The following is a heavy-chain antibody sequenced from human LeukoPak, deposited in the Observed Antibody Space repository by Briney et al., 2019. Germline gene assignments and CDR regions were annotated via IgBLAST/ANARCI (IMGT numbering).Heavy chain of an antibody. V-gene: IGHV4-34*01. D-gene: IGHD3-10*01. Sequence: SETLSLTCAVYGGSFSGYYWSWVRQPPGKGLEWIGEINHSGSTNYNPSLKGRVTISVDTSKNQFSLKLSSVTAADTAVYHCARVVTRGGNDYWGQGTLVTVSS. CDR2: INHSGST. CDR1: GGSFSGYY. CDR3: ARVVTRGGNDY. J-gene: IGHJ4*02.